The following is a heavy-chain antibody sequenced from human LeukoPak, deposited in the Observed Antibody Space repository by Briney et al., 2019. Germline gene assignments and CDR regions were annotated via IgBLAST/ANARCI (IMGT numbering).Heavy chain of an antibody. CDR2: ISYDGSNK. Sequence: PGRSLGLSCAASGFTFSSYGMHWVRQAPGKGLEWVAVISYDGSNKYYADSVKGRFTISRDNSKNTLYLQMNSLRAEDTAVYYCVFEGRADAFDIWGQGTMVTVSS. J-gene: IGHJ3*02. CDR3: VFEGRADAFDI. CDR1: GFTFSSYG. V-gene: IGHV3-30*03. D-gene: IGHD3-10*01.